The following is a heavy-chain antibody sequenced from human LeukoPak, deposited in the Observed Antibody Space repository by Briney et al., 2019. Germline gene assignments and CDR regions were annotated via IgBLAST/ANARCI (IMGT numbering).Heavy chain of an antibody. CDR3: ARGCRRQLVRESPPSFYGMDV. CDR1: GYTFTSYY. Sequence: ASVKVSCKASGYTFTSYYMHWVRQAPGQGLEWMGIINPSGGSTSYAQKFQGRVTMTRDTSTSTVYMELSSPRSEDTAVYYCARGCRRQLVRESPPSFYGMDVWGQGTTVTVSS. D-gene: IGHD6-6*01. J-gene: IGHJ6*02. V-gene: IGHV1-46*01. CDR2: INPSGGST.